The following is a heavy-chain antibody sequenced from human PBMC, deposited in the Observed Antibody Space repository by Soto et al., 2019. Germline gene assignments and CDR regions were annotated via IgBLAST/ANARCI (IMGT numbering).Heavy chain of an antibody. Sequence: GGSLRLSCAASGFTFSSYAMSWVRQAPGKGLEWVSAISGSGGSTYYADSVKGRFTISRDNSKNTLYLQMNSLRADDTAVYYCAKGPPVVAATLDYYYMDVWGKGTTVTVSS. J-gene: IGHJ6*03. CDR1: GFTFSSYA. CDR2: ISGSGGST. CDR3: AKGPPVVAATLDYYYMDV. V-gene: IGHV3-23*01. D-gene: IGHD2-15*01.